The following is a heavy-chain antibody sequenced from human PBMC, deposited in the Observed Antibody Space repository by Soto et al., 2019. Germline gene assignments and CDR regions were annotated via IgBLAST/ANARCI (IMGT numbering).Heavy chain of an antibody. CDR3: ARDFIAAAGKSYYYYGMDV. Sequence: GSLRLSCAASGFTFSDYYMSWIRQAPGKGLEWVSYISSSSSYTNYADSVKGRFTISRDNAKNSLYLQMNSLRAEDTAVYYCARDFIAAAGKSYYYYGMDVWGQGTTVTVSS. CDR1: GFTFSDYY. CDR2: ISSSSSYT. V-gene: IGHV3-11*06. J-gene: IGHJ6*02. D-gene: IGHD6-13*01.